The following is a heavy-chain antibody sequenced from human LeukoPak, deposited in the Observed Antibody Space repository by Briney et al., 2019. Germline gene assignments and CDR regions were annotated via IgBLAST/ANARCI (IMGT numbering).Heavy chain of an antibody. V-gene: IGHV5-51*01. J-gene: IGHJ4*02. CDR2: IYPGDSDT. Sequence: GESLKISCKGSGYSFTSYWIGWVRQMPGKGLEWMGIIYPGDSDTRYSPSFQGQVTISADKSISTAYLQWSSLKASDTAMYYCARFPSDYYDSSGYYAPFDYWGQGTLVTVSS. CDR1: GYSFTSYW. CDR3: ARFPSDYYDSSGYYAPFDY. D-gene: IGHD3-22*01.